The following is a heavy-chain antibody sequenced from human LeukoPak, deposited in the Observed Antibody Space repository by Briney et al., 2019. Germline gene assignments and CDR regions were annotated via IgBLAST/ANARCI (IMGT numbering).Heavy chain of an antibody. Sequence: SETLSLTCTVSGGSVSSGSYCWSWIRQPPGKGLEWIGYIYYSGSTNYNPSLKSRVTISVDTSKNQFSLKLSSVTAADTAVYYCARVLCSSTSCYDWFDPWGQGTLVTVSS. CDR1: GGSVSSGSYC. CDR2: IYYSGST. D-gene: IGHD2-2*01. CDR3: ARVLCSSTSCYDWFDP. V-gene: IGHV4-61*01. J-gene: IGHJ5*02.